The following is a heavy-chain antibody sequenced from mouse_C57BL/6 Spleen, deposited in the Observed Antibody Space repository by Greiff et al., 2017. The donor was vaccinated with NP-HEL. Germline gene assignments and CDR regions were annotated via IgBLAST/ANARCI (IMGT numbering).Heavy chain of an antibody. Sequence: VKLQESGAELVRPGASVTLSCKASGYTFTDYEMHWVKQTPVHGLEWIGAIDPETGGTAYNQKFKGKAILTADKSSSTAYMELRSLTSEDSAVYYCTRSKGLRDGGDYWGQGTTLTVSS. CDR2: IDPETGGT. CDR3: TRSKGLRDGGDY. CDR1: GYTFTDYE. V-gene: IGHV1-15*01. D-gene: IGHD2-4*01. J-gene: IGHJ2*01.